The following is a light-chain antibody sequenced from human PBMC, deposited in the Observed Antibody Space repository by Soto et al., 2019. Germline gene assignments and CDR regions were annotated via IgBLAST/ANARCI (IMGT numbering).Light chain of an antibody. CDR1: QSISNW. Sequence: DVQMTQSPSTLSASVGDRVTITCRASQSISNWLAWYQQKPGKAPKLLIYKASSLESGVTSRFSGSGSGTEFTVTISSLQPDDFATYYCQQYNDYPWTFGQGTKVEIK. CDR2: KAS. V-gene: IGKV1-5*03. CDR3: QQYNDYPWT. J-gene: IGKJ1*01.